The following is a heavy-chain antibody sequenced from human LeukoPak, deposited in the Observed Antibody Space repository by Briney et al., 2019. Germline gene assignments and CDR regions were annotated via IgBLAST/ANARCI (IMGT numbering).Heavy chain of an antibody. CDR3: GRLILGTHGDY. Sequence: SETLSLTCSVSWGSINSSSYHWCWIRQPPGKGLEWIGSIFYSGSTYYNPSLKSRLTISVDTSKNQFSLKLSSVTAADTAVHYCGRLILGTHGDYWGQGTLVTVSS. CDR2: IFYSGST. D-gene: IGHD1-26*01. CDR1: WGSINSSSYH. V-gene: IGHV4-39*01. J-gene: IGHJ4*02.